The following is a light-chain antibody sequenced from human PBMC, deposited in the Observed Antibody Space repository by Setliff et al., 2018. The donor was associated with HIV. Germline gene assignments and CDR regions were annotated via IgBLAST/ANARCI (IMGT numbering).Light chain of an antibody. Sequence: QSALTQPPSVSGAPGQRVTISCTGNSSDIGAGYDVHWYQHPPGTAPKLLIHGNTNRPSGVPDRFSGSKSGTSASLAITGLQAEDEADYYCQSYDGSLSAPVFGGGTKVT. CDR3: QSYDGSLSAPV. J-gene: IGLJ3*02. CDR2: GNT. CDR1: SSDIGAGYD. V-gene: IGLV1-40*01.